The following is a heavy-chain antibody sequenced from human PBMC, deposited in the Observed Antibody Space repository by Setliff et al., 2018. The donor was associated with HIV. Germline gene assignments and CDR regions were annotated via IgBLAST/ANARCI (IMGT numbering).Heavy chain of an antibody. CDR2: IYPGDSDI. Sequence: GESLKISCKGSGYSFTSYWIGWVRQMPGKGLEWMGIIYPGDSDIRYSPSFEGQVTISADKSISTAYLQWSSLKASDTAIYYCARSPTRYCSSGSCYSGFGQWGQGTPVTVSS. V-gene: IGHV5-51*01. J-gene: IGHJ4*01. D-gene: IGHD2-15*01. CDR3: ARSPTRYCSSGSCYSGFGQ. CDR1: GYSFTSYW.